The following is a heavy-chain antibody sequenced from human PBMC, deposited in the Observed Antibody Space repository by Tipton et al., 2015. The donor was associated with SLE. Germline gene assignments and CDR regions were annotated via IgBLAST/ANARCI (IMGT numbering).Heavy chain of an antibody. V-gene: IGHV4-34*01. J-gene: IGHJ4*02. D-gene: IGHD3-22*01. CDR3: TRGGDRNFDSGGYYDYFDY. Sequence: TLSLTCAVYGGSFSSYYWSWIRQPPGKGLEWIGEINHSGSTNYNPCLKSRVTISVDTSKNQFSLKLSSVTAADTAVYYCTRGGDRNFDSGGYYDYFDYWGQGTLVTVSS. CDR1: GGSFSSYY. CDR2: INHSGST.